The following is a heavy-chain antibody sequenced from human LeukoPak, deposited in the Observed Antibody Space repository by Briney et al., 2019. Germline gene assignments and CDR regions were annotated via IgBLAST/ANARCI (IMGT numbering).Heavy chain of an antibody. CDR1: GFTFSGYE. Sequence: GGSLRLSCAASGFTFSGYEMNWVRQAPGKGLEWVSGIRAGGGSTNFADSVRGRFTLSTDNSKNTLYLQMNSLRAEDAAIYYCAKDGGSGMGFDPWGQGTLVTVSS. D-gene: IGHD3-10*01. V-gene: IGHV3-23*01. J-gene: IGHJ5*02. CDR3: AKDGGSGMGFDP. CDR2: IRAGGGST.